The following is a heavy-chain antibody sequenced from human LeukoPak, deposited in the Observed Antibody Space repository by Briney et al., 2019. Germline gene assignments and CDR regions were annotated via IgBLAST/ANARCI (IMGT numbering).Heavy chain of an antibody. J-gene: IGHJ4*02. V-gene: IGHV4-61*08. D-gene: IGHD4-17*01. Sequence: SETLSLTCTVSGGSISSGGYYWSWIRQHPGKGLEWIGYIYYSGSTNYNPSLKSRVTISVDTSKNQFSLKLSSVTAADTAVYYCARESGDDYGLPLYYFDYWGQGTLVTVSS. CDR1: GGSISSGGYY. CDR3: ARESGDDYGLPLYYFDY. CDR2: IYYSGST.